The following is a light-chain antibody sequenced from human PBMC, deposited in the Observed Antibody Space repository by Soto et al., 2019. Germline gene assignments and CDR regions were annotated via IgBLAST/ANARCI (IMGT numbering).Light chain of an antibody. J-gene: IGKJ5*01. CDR2: DAS. CDR3: QQRGNWPFT. V-gene: IGKV3-11*01. CDR1: QSGSSN. Sequence: EIVLTQSPATLSLSPGERATLSCRASQSGSSNLAWYQQKPGQAPRLLIYDASNRATGIPARFSGSGSGTDFTLTISSLEPEDFAVYYCQQRGNWPFTFGQGTRLEIK.